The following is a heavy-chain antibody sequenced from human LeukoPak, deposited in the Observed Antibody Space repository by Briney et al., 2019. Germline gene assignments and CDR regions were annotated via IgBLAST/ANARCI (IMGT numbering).Heavy chain of an antibody. J-gene: IGHJ2*01. D-gene: IGHD2-21*02. CDR1: GGSFSGYY. CDR3: AGAVVVTAKHYWYFDL. CDR2: INHRGST. V-gene: IGHV4-34*01. Sequence: SETLSLTCAVYGGSFSGYYWSWIRQPPGKGLEWIGEINHRGSTNYNPSLKSRVTISVDTSKNQFSLKLSSVTAADTAVYCCAGAVVVTAKHYWYFDLWGRGTLVTVSS.